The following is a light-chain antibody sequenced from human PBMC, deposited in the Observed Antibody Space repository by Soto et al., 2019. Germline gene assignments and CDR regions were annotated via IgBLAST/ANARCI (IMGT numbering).Light chain of an antibody. CDR2: GAS. J-gene: IGKJ4*01. CDR1: QSVSSN. Sequence: EIVMTQSPATLSVSPGARVTLSCRASQSVSSNLAWYQQKPGQAPRLLIYGASTRATGIPARFSGSGFARTFSHTIIILQSEDFAGYYSQQYKNWALTFGRGTKVDIK. CDR3: QQYKNWALT. V-gene: IGKV3-15*01.